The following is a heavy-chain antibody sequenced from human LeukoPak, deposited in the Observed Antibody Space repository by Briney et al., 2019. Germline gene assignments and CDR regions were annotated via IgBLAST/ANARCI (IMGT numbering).Heavy chain of an antibody. CDR1: GFTLTSYA. J-gene: IGHJ4*02. Sequence: GGSLRLSCAASGFTLTSYAMSWVRQAPGKGLESVSRINTDGTVTTYADSVKGRFTVSRDNADNTMFLQMNSVRDEDTAVYYCATKQWLAPPPDSWGQGTPVTVSS. CDR3: ATKQWLAPPPDS. V-gene: IGHV3-74*01. D-gene: IGHD6-19*01. CDR2: INTDGTVT.